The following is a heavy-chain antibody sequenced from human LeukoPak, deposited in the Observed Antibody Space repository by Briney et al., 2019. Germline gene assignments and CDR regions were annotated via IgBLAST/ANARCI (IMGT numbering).Heavy chain of an antibody. Sequence: SETLSLTCTVSGGSISSSSHYWGRIRQPPGKGLEWIGTIYYSGSTYYNPSFKSRVTISVDTSKNQFSLNLSSVTAADTAVYYCARARGYSYGYPDYWGQGTLVTVSS. V-gene: IGHV4-39*07. CDR1: GGSISSSSHY. D-gene: IGHD5-18*01. CDR3: ARARGYSYGYPDY. J-gene: IGHJ4*02. CDR2: IYYSGST.